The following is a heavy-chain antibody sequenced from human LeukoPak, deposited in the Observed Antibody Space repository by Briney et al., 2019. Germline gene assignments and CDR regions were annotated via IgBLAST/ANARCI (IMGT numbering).Heavy chain of an antibody. J-gene: IGHJ6*02. CDR2: ISSSGSTI. CDR3: ARENFVVPAAMGYYYYYGMDV. Sequence: GGSLRLSCAASGFTFSTYWMSWVRQAPGKGLEWVSYISSSGSTIYYADSVKGRFTISRDNAKNSLHLQMNSLRAEDTAVYYCARENFVVPAAMGYYYYYGMDVWGQGTTVTVSS. CDR1: GFTFSTYW. D-gene: IGHD2-2*01. V-gene: IGHV3-48*03.